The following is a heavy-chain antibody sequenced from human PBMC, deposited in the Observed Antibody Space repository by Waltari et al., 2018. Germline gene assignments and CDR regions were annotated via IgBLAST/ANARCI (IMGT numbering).Heavy chain of an antibody. D-gene: IGHD2-15*01. J-gene: IGHJ4*02. V-gene: IGHV1-24*01. Sequence: VQLIQSGAEVKKPGASVRLSCKVSGYSLTELSIHWVRQPPGKGLEWMGGVDPDRRETNYAQRFQGRVTMTEDTSTDTAYMELRSLTSDDTAVFYCATDWGYCSDDSCYVGERGDYWGQGTLVTVSS. CDR3: ATDWGYCSDDSCYVGERGDY. CDR2: VDPDRRET. CDR1: GYSLTELS.